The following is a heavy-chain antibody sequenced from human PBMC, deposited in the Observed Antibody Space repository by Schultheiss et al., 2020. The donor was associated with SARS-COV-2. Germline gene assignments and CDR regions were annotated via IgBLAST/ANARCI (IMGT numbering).Heavy chain of an antibody. V-gene: IGHV3-23*01. Sequence: GGSLRLSCAASGFTFSSYAMSWVRQAPGKGLEWVSAISGSGGSTYYADSVKGRFTISRDNAKNSLYLQMNSLRAEDTAVYYCARGAMTTVSNFDYWGQGTLVTVSS. CDR3: ARGAMTTVSNFDY. CDR1: GFTFSSYA. CDR2: ISGSGGST. D-gene: IGHD4-17*01. J-gene: IGHJ4*02.